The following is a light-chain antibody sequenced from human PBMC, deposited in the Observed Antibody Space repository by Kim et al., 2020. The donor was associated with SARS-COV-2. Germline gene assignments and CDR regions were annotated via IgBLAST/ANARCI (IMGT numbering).Light chain of an antibody. CDR3: SSYTSIGTQVV. Sequence: QSALTQPASVSGSPGQSITISCTGTSSDVGGYNYVSWYQQHPGKAPKLMIYDVDKRPSGVSDRFSGSKSGDTASLTISGLQAEDETDYYCSSYTSIGTQVVFGRGTQLTVL. V-gene: IGLV2-14*03. CDR1: SSDVGGYNY. CDR2: DVD. J-gene: IGLJ2*01.